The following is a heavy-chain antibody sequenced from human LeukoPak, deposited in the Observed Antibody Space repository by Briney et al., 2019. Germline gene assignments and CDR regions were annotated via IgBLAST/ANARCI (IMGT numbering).Heavy chain of an antibody. CDR3: ARSGYSYGYLGYFDY. CDR1: GFTFSSYA. J-gene: IGHJ4*02. V-gene: IGHV3-23*01. CDR2: ISGSGGST. D-gene: IGHD5-18*01. Sequence: PGGSLRLSCAASGFTFSSYAMSWVRQAPGKGLEWVSAISGSGGSTYYADSVKGRFTISRDNSKNTLYLQMNSLRAEDTAVYYCARSGYSYGYLGYFDYWGQGTLVTVSS.